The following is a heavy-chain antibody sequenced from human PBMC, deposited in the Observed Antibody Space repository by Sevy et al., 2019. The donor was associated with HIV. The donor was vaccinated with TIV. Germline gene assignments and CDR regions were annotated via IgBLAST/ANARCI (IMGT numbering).Heavy chain of an antibody. CDR1: GFTFSDHY. V-gene: IGHV3-72*01. J-gene: IGHJ4*02. D-gene: IGHD6-13*01. Sequence: GGSLRLSCVASGFTFSDHYMEWVRQAPGKGLEWVGRTRNKTDGYTTEYAASVKGRFTISRDESKNSLYVQMNSLKTEDTAVYYCATHAGIAAAGRVFDYWGQGTLVTVSS. CDR2: TRNKTDGYTT. CDR3: ATHAGIAAAGRVFDY.